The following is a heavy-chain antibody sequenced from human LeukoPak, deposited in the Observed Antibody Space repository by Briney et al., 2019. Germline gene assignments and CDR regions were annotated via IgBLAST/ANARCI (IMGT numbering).Heavy chain of an antibody. CDR1: GYTFTSYG. V-gene: IGHV1-18*01. CDR3: ARAWYDILTGWGADYYMDV. Sequence: GASVKVSCKASGYTFTSYGISWVRQAPGQGLEWMGWISAYNGNTNYAQKLQGRVTMTTDTSTSTAYMELRSLRSDDTAVYYCARAWYDILTGWGADYYMDVWGKGTTVTVSS. CDR2: ISAYNGNT. D-gene: IGHD3-9*01. J-gene: IGHJ6*03.